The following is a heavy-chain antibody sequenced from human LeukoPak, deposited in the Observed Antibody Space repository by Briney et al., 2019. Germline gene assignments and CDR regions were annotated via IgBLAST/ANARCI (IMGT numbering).Heavy chain of an antibody. CDR2: IYYSGST. J-gene: IGHJ4*02. D-gene: IGHD2-15*01. V-gene: IGHV4-39*07. CDR3: AREIRYCSGGSCENLDY. Sequence: PSETLSLTCTVSGGSISSSSYYWGWIRQPPGKGLEWIGSIYYSGSTYYNPSLKSRVTISVDTSKNQFSLKLSSVTAADTAVYYCAREIRYCSGGSCENLDYWGQGTLVTVSS. CDR1: GGSISSSSYY.